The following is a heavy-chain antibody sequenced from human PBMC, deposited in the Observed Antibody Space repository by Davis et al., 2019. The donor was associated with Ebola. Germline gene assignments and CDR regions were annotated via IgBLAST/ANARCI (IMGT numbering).Heavy chain of an antibody. J-gene: IGHJ4*02. Sequence: GESLKISCKGSGYSFTSYWISWVRQMPGKGLEWMGRIDPSDSYTNYSPSFQGRVTISADKSISTAYLQWSSLKASDTAMYYCARALYDSSGYYAYYFDYWGQGTLVTVSS. V-gene: IGHV5-10-1*01. CDR1: GYSFTSYW. CDR2: IDPSDSYT. CDR3: ARALYDSSGYYAYYFDY. D-gene: IGHD3-22*01.